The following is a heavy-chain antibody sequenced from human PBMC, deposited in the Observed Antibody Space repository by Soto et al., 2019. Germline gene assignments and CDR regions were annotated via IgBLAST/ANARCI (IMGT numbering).Heavy chain of an antibody. CDR1: GGTINSGDYF. CDR3: ARRDRSGYSYWLDT. J-gene: IGHJ5*02. CDR2: IFYTGST. Sequence: SETLSLTCSVSGGTINSGDYFWSWIRQPPGKGLEWIGSIFYTGSTYYSPSLKSRASMSMDTSKNLFSLRLRSLTAADTAVYYCARRDRSGYSYWLDTWGQGTLVTVSS. V-gene: IGHV4-30-4*01. D-gene: IGHD3-22*01.